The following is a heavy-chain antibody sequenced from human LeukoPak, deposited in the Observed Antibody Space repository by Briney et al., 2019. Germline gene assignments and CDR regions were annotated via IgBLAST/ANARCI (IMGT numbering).Heavy chain of an antibody. Sequence: PSETLSLTCAVYGENFSIYFYSWIRQPPGKGLEWIGEINQGGSTSYNPSLKSRVTISVDTSKNQFSLRLSSVTAADTAMYYCARPGLAYCGADCYSTEGYYFDYWSQGTLVTVSS. CDR3: ARPGLAYCGADCYSTEGYYFDY. J-gene: IGHJ4*02. V-gene: IGHV4-34*01. CDR1: GENFSIYF. CDR2: INQGGST. D-gene: IGHD2-21*01.